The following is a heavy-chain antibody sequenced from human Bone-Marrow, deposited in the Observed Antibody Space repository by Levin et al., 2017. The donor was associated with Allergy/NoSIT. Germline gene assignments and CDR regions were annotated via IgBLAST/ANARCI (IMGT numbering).Heavy chain of an antibody. CDR3: ARGAVAGIVTNWFDP. J-gene: IGHJ5*02. CDR1: GFTFGDYT. CDR2: ISWISSTT. D-gene: IGHD6-19*01. Sequence: GGSLRLSCAASGFTFGDYTMHWVRQAPGKGLEWVSGISWISSTTGYADSVKGRFTVSRDNSKNTVYLQMNSLRPEDTALYSCARGAVAGIVTNWFDPWGQGTLVTVSS. V-gene: IGHV3-9*01.